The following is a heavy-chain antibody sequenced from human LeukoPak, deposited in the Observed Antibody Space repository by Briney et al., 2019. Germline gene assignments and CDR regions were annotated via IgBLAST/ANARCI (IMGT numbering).Heavy chain of an antibody. J-gene: IGHJ5*02. CDR1: GFTFGDFA. D-gene: IGHD4-11*01. CDR3: ARGDYSNYDH. CDR2: IRNKPSGGTT. Sequence: GRSLRLSCTGSGFTFGDFAMSYFRQPPGKGLEWVGFIRNKPSGGTTEYAASVKGRFTISRDDSKSVAYLQMNSLKTEDTAVYFCARGDYSNYDHWGQGTLVTVSS. V-gene: IGHV3-49*03.